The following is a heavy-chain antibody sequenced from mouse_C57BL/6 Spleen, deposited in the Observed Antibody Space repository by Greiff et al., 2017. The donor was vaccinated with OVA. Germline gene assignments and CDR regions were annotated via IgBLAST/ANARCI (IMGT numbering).Heavy chain of an antibody. Sequence: QVQLQPPWAELVMPWASVKLSCKASGYTFTSYWMHWVKQRPGQGLAWIGEIYHSDSSTNYNQKFKGKSPLTVDKSSSTAYMQRSSLTSEDSAVYYCARGRFPPFDYWGQGTTLTVSS. CDR2: IYHSDSST. V-gene: IGHV1-69*01. CDR3: ARGRFPPFDY. D-gene: IGHD3-3*01. J-gene: IGHJ2*01. CDR1: GYTFTSYW.